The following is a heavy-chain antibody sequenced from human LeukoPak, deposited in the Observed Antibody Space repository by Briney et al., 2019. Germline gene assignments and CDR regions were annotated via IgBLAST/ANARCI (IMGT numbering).Heavy chain of an antibody. D-gene: IGHD3-22*01. Sequence: ASVKVSCKASGYTFTSYYMHWVRQAPGQGLEWMGIINPSGGSTSYAQKFQGRVTMTRDTSTSTVYMELSSLRSEDTAVYYCARSGDYYDSSGYSSGGAFDIWGQGTMVTVSS. CDR3: ARSGDYYDSSGYSSGGAFDI. J-gene: IGHJ3*02. CDR1: GYTFTSYY. CDR2: INPSGGST. V-gene: IGHV1-46*01.